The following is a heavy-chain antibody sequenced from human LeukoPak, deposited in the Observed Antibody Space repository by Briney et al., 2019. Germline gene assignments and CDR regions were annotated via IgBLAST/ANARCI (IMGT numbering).Heavy chain of an antibody. Sequence: ASMKVSCKVSAYTLTELSIHWVRQAPGKGLEWMGGFDPEDGETIYAQKFQGRVTMTEDTSTDTAYMELSSLRPEDTAVYYCAKRRPYYDILTGYYNNAFDIWGQGTMVTVSS. CDR3: AKRRPYYDILTGYYNNAFDI. J-gene: IGHJ3*02. V-gene: IGHV1-24*01. CDR2: FDPEDGET. CDR1: AYTLTELS. D-gene: IGHD3-9*01.